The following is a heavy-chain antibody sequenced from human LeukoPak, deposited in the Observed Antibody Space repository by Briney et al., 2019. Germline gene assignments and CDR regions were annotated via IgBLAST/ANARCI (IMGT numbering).Heavy chain of an antibody. D-gene: IGHD3-22*01. J-gene: IGHJ4*02. V-gene: IGHV1-46*01. Sequence: VASVKVSCKASGYTFTSYYMHWVRQAPGQGLEWMGIINPSGGSTSYAQKFQGRVTMTRDTSTSTVYMELSSLRSEDTAVYYCARDLVWDSSGYRFDYWGQGTLVTVSS. CDR3: ARDLVWDSSGYRFDY. CDR1: GYTFTSYY. CDR2: INPSGGST.